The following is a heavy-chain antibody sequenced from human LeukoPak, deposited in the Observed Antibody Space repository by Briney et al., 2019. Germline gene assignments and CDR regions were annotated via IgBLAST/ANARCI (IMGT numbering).Heavy chain of an antibody. V-gene: IGHV1-69*04. CDR3: ARENTVTTHYYYYGMDV. J-gene: IGHJ6*02. CDR1: GYTFSSYG. D-gene: IGHD4-17*01. CDR2: IIPILGIA. Sequence: GASVKVSCSASGYTFSSYGITWVRQAPGQGLEWMGRIIPILGIANYAQKFQGRVTITADKSTSTAYMELSSLRSEDTAVYYCARENTVTTHYYYYGMDVWGQGTTVTVSS.